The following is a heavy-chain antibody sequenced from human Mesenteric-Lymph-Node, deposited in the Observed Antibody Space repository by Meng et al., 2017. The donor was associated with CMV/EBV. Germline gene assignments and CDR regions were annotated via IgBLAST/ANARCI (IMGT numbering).Heavy chain of an antibody. D-gene: IGHD2-21*01. Sequence: GGSLRLSWAASGFTFSSYWMHWVRQAPGKGLVWVSRINSDGSSTSYADSVKGRFTISRDNAKNTLYLQMYSLRAEDTAVYYCARDRGGDKGAFDIWGQGTMVTVSS. V-gene: IGHV3-74*01. CDR2: INSDGSST. CDR3: ARDRGGDKGAFDI. CDR1: GFTFSSYW. J-gene: IGHJ3*02.